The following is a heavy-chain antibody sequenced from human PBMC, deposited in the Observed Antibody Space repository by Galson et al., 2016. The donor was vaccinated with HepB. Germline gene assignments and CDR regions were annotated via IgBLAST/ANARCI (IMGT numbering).Heavy chain of an antibody. CDR1: GGTFSSDA. J-gene: IGHJ6*02. Sequence: SVKVSCKASGGTFSSDAIRWVRQAPGQGLEWMGGIIPMFGAANYAQKFQDRVTITADESTSTAYMELSSLTSEDTAVYYCATPIGIVPGAYYYSYAMDVWGQGTTVTVSS. V-gene: IGHV1-69*13. CDR3: ATPIGIVPGAYYYSYAMDV. CDR2: IIPMFGAA. D-gene: IGHD2-2*01.